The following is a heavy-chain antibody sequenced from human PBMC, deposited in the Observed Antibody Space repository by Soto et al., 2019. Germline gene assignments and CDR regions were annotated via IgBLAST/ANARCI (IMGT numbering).Heavy chain of an antibody. V-gene: IGHV4-4*07. Sequence: QVQIQESGPGLVTPSDTLSLTCTVSDASITNFFWNWVRQPAGGPLEWIGRLYLGGAPTYNPSLRSRLFISADTSKNQVSLKLTSVTAADTAVYYCAADSGRGGRAFDHWGHGALATVPS. CDR2: LYLGGAP. CDR1: DASITNFF. CDR3: AADSGRGGRAFDH. J-gene: IGHJ4*01. D-gene: IGHD3-10*01.